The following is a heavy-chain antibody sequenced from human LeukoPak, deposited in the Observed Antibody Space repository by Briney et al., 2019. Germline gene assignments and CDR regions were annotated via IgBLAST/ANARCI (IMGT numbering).Heavy chain of an antibody. J-gene: IGHJ4*02. V-gene: IGHV5-51*01. CDR3: ARQGSSSSGDNFFFDS. Sequence: GESLKISCKGSGYSFTSYWIGWVRQMPGKGLEWMGIIYPGDSDTRYSPSFQGQVTISADKSISTAYLQWSSLKASDTAMYYCARQGSSSSGDNFFFDSGGRGPLVTVSS. CDR2: IYPGDSDT. D-gene: IGHD6-6*01. CDR1: GYSFTSYW.